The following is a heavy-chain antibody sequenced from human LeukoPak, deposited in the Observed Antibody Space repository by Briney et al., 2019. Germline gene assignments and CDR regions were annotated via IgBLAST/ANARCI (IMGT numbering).Heavy chain of an antibody. CDR2: ISSSSSTI. CDR3: ARAWFGITSDY. CDR1: GFTFSSYS. Sequence: GGSLRLSCAASGFTFSSYSMNWVRQAPGKGLEWVSYISSSSSTIYYADSVKGRFTISRDNAKNSLYLQMNSLRAEDTAVYYCARAWFGITSDYWGQGTLVTVSS. V-gene: IGHV3-48*04. D-gene: IGHD3-10*01. J-gene: IGHJ4*02.